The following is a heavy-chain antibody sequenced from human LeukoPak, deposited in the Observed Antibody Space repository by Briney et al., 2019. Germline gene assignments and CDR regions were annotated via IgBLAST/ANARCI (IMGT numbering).Heavy chain of an antibody. CDR2: IYTSGST. D-gene: IGHD2-2*01. J-gene: IGHJ2*01. CDR3: ARDPSLGYCSSTSCYYLSWYFDL. CDR1: GGSISSYY. Sequence: SETLSLTCTVSGGSISSYYWSWIRHPAGKGLELIGRIYTSGSTNYNPSLKSRVTMSVDTSKNQFSLKLSSVTAADTAVYYCARDPSLGYCSSTSCYYLSWYFDLWGRGTLVTVSS. V-gene: IGHV4-4*07.